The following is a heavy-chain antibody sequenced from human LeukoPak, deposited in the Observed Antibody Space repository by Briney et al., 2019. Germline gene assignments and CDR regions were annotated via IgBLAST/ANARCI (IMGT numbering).Heavy chain of an antibody. D-gene: IGHD6-19*01. CDR1: GFTFSSYA. CDR2: GSGGST. J-gene: IGHJ4*02. V-gene: IGHV3-23*01. Sequence: PGGSLRLSCAASGFTFSSYAMSGSGGSTYYADSVKGRFTISRDNSKNTVYLQVNSLRAEGTAVYYCAKTTTGYSSGRYPGWPVDYWGQGTLVTVSS. CDR3: AKTTTGYSSGRYPGWPVDY.